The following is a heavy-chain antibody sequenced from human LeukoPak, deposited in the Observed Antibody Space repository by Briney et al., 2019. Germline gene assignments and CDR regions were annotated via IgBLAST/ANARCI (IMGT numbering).Heavy chain of an antibody. D-gene: IGHD3-10*01. CDR3: VLTMVRRAYYYMDV. V-gene: IGHV4-4*07. CDR2: IYTSGST. J-gene: IGHJ6*03. Sequence: SETLSLTCTVSGGSISSYYWSWIRQPAGKGLEWIGRIYTSGSTNYNPSLKSRVTMSVDTSKNQFSLKLGSVTAEDTAVYYCVLTMVRRAYYYMDVWGKGTTVTISS. CDR1: GGSISSYY.